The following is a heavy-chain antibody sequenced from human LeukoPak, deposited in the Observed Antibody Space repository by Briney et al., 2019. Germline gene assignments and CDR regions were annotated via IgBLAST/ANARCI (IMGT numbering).Heavy chain of an antibody. CDR3: TRTAMVTGFDS. Sequence: QTGGSLKLSCAASGFTFSGSAMHRVRQASGKGLEWVGRIRSKLNSYATAYAASVKGRFTISRDDSKNTAYLQMNSLKTEDTAVYYCTRTAMVTGFDSWGQGTLVTVSS. CDR1: GFTFSGSA. J-gene: IGHJ4*02. CDR2: IRSKLNSYAT. D-gene: IGHD5-18*01. V-gene: IGHV3-73*01.